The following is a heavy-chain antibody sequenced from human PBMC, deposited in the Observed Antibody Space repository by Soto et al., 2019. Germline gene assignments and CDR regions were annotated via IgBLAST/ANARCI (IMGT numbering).Heavy chain of an antibody. D-gene: IGHD6-13*01. V-gene: IGHV4-39*07. CDR1: GDSITSNSYF. CDR2: IYYSGTT. Sequence: SETLSLTCTVSGDSITSNSYFWAWIRQPPGKGLEWIGSIYYSGTTYYNPSLKSRVTISVDTSKNQFSLKLSSVTAADTAVYYCARLGNQAAAALDYWGQGTLVTSSA. J-gene: IGHJ4*02. CDR3: ARLGNQAAAALDY.